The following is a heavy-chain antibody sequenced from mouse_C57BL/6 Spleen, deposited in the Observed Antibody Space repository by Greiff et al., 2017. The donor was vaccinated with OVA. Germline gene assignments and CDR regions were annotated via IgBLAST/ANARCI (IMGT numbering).Heavy chain of an antibody. V-gene: IGHV1-55*01. Sequence: VQLQQPGAELVKPGASVKMSCKASGYTFTSYWITWVKQRPGQGLEWIGDIYPGSGSTNYNEKFKSKATLTVDTSSSTAYMQLSSLTSEDSAVYYCAREGDSSGYGYFDVWGTGTTVTVSS. CDR1: GYTFTSYW. J-gene: IGHJ1*03. CDR2: IYPGSGST. D-gene: IGHD3-2*02. CDR3: AREGDSSGYGYFDV.